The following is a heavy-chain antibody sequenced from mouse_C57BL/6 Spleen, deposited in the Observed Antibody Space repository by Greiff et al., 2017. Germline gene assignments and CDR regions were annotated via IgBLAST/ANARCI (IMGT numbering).Heavy chain of an antibody. V-gene: IGHV1-15*01. CDR1: GYTFTDYE. Sequence: LVESGAELVRPGASVTLSCKASGYTFTDYEMHWVKQTPVHGLEWIGAIDPETGGTAYNQKFKGKAILTADKSSSTAYMELRSLTSEDSAVYYCTMGSYYYGSSPYAMDDWGQGTSVTVSS. D-gene: IGHD1-1*01. J-gene: IGHJ4*01. CDR3: TMGSYYYGSSPYAMDD. CDR2: IDPETGGT.